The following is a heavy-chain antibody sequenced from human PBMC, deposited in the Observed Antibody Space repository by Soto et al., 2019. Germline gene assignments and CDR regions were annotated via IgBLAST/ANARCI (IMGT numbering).Heavy chain of an antibody. J-gene: IGHJ3*01. V-gene: IGHV1-69*01. CDR3: VGSFKYGSGTFYALDV. CDR1: GGTSSDYA. Sequence: QVLLVQSGTEVKKPGSSVKVSCQASGGTSSDYALTWVRQAPGQGLEWMGGISPIFGTANYAQRFQGRDSITASETSSTSYRELSSLKSGDTAVYYCVGSFKYGSGTFYALDVWVHGTMVMVSS. CDR2: ISPIFGTA. D-gene: IGHD3-10*01.